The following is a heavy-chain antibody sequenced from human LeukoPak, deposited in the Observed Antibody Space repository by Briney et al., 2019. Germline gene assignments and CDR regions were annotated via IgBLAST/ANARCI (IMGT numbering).Heavy chain of an antibody. Sequence: GGSLRPSCAASGFTVSDNYMTWVRQAPGKGLEWVSLIYAAGGTYFADSVRGRFTISRDNSKNTVYLQMNNLGVDDTAVYYCGSSNLLTGYYFLNFWGQGTLVTVSS. J-gene: IGHJ4*02. CDR1: GFTVSDNY. D-gene: IGHD3-9*01. CDR3: GSSNLLTGYYFLNF. CDR2: IYAAGGT. V-gene: IGHV3-66*01.